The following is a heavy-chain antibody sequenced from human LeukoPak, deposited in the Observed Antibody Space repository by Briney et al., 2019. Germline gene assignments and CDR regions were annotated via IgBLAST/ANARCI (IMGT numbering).Heavy chain of an antibody. Sequence: PGGSLRLSCAASGFTFSSYAMAWVRQAPGKGLDWLSAINGGGTDTYNADSVKGRFTISRDNPKNTLYLQMNSLRAVDTAVYYCAKGSSSGWPYYFDQWGQGTLVTVSS. CDR2: INGGGTDT. CDR3: AKGSSSGWPYYFDQ. J-gene: IGHJ4*02. D-gene: IGHD6-19*01. V-gene: IGHV3-23*01. CDR1: GFTFSSYA.